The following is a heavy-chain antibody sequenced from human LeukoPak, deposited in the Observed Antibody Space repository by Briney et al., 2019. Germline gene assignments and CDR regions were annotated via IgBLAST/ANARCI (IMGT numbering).Heavy chain of an antibody. J-gene: IGHJ4*02. CDR1: GESFTIYY. D-gene: IGHD1-14*01. V-gene: IGHV3-11*05. Sequence: LSLTCAVYGESFTIYYWTWIRQPPGKGLEWVSDISTNSTNTKYADSVKGRFTISRDNAKNSLYLQMNSLRAEDTAVYYCARDLYDNNRVQDYWGQGTLVTVSS. CDR3: ARDLYDNNRVQDY. CDR2: ISTNSTNT.